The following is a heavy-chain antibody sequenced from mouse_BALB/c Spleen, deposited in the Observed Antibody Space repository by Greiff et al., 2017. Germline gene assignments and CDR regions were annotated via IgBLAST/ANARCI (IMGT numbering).Heavy chain of an antibody. V-gene: IGHV3-2*02. J-gene: IGHJ4*01. CDR1: GYSITSDYA. D-gene: IGHD1-1*01. CDR3: ARAVVPYYAMDY. Sequence: VQLKESGPGLVKPSQSLSLTCTVTGYSITSDYAWNWIRQFPGNKLEWMGYISYSGSTSYNPSLKSRISITRDTSKNQFFLQLNSVTTEDTATYYSARAVVPYYAMDYWGQGTSVTVSS. CDR2: ISYSGST.